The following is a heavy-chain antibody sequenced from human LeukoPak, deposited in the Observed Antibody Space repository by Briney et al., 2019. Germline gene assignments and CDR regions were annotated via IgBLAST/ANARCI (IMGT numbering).Heavy chain of an antibody. J-gene: IGHJ4*02. CDR3: VRGSPGYSSSWHAY. CDR2: INSDATST. Sequence: GGSLRLSCAASGFMLSSTWMHWVRQAPGKGLVWVSRINSDATSTSYADSVRGRFTISRDDAENTMYLQMNSLRAEDTAMYYCVRGSPGYSSSWHAYWGQGTLVTVSS. V-gene: IGHV3-74*01. CDR1: GFMLSSTW. D-gene: IGHD6-13*01.